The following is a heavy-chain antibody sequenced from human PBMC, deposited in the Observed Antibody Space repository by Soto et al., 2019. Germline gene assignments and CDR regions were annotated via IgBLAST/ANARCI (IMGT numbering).Heavy chain of an antibody. CDR1: GGSISSGGYY. Sequence: QVRLQESGPGLVKPSQTLSLTCTVSGGSISSGGYYWSWIRQHPGKGLEWIGYIYYSGSTYYNPSLKSPVTISADTSKNQFSLKLNSVTAADTAVDYCARDVTGTTSGFDYWGQGTLVTVSS. V-gene: IGHV4-31*01. J-gene: IGHJ4*02. D-gene: IGHD1-7*01. CDR3: ARDVTGTTSGFDY. CDR2: IYYSGST.